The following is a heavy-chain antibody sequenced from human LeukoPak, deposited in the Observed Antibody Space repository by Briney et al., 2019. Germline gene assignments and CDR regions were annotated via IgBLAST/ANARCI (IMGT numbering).Heavy chain of an antibody. V-gene: IGHV4-39*07. CDR2: IYYSGST. Sequence: SETLSLTCTVSGGSISSSSYSWGWLRQPPGKGLEWIGSIYYSGSTYYNPSLKSRVTISVDTSKNQFSLKLSSVTAADTAVYYCESYSGSSGGFDYWGQGTLVTVSS. CDR1: GGSISSSSYS. D-gene: IGHD1-26*01. CDR3: ESYSGSSGGFDY. J-gene: IGHJ4*02.